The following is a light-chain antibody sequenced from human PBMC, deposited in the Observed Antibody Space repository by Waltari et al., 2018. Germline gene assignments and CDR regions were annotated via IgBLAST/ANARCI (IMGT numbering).Light chain of an antibody. V-gene: IGKV1-6*01. CDR3: LQDSSYPRT. CDR2: GTS. J-gene: IGKJ1*01. Sequence: AIQMTQSPSSLSASLGDRVTITCRASQDIGNDLGWYQQKPGKAPKLLIYGTSSLESGVPSRFSGSRSGTDFTLTISSLQPEDFATYYCLQDSSYPRTFGQGTKVEIK. CDR1: QDIGND.